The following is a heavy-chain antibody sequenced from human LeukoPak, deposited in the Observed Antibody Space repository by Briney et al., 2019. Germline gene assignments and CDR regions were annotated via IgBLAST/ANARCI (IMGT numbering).Heavy chain of an antibody. D-gene: IGHD6-13*01. J-gene: IGHJ6*03. CDR1: GFTLSSYA. Sequence: GGSLRLSCAASGFTLSSYAMSWVRQAPGKGLEWVSAISDTGNTYHADSVKGRFTISRDNSKNTLYLQMNSLRAEDTAVYYCAKEAAAGNYYYYYMDVWGKGTTVTVSS. V-gene: IGHV3-23*01. CDR2: ISDTGNT. CDR3: AKEAAAGNYYYYYMDV.